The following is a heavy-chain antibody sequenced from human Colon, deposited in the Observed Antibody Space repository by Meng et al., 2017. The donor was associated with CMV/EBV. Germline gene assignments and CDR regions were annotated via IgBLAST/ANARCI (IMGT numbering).Heavy chain of an antibody. J-gene: IGHJ4*02. V-gene: IGHV4-31*03. Sequence: LPCTVSGGSLCFRCYFWTSIRQHPGKVLDWLGYFYYSRSPCCIPSLKSRVTISLDTSKNQFSLRLSSVTAADTTVYYCARDPGSGPAYWGQGTLVTVSS. D-gene: IGHD2-15*01. CDR3: ARDPGSGPAY. CDR1: GGSLCFRCYF. CDR2: FYYSRSP.